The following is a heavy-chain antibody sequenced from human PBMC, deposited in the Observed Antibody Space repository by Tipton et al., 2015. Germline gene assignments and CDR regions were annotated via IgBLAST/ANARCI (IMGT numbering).Heavy chain of an antibody. CDR2: INPSGGST. CDR1: GYTFSSYG. Sequence: QVQLVQSGAEVKRPGASVKVSCKASGYTFSSYGLSWVRQAPGQGLEWMGVINPSGGSTNYAQKFQGRVTMTRDSSTSTVYMDLSSLTSEDTAVYYCARDQRDYGDYMDAFDIWGQGTMVTVSS. CDR3: ARDQRDYGDYMDAFDI. V-gene: IGHV1-46*01. J-gene: IGHJ3*02. D-gene: IGHD4-17*01.